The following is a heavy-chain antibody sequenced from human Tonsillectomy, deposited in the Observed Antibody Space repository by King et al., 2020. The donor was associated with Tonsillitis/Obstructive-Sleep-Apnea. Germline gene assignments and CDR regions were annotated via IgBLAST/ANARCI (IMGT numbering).Heavy chain of an antibody. D-gene: IGHD3-3*01. J-gene: IGHJ6*04. CDR2: IKRKTEGGTT. Sequence: AQLVESGGGLVKPGGSLRLSCAASGFTFTNAWMIWVRQAPGKGLEWVGRIKRKTEGGTTDYAAPVKGRFTIARDDSKNTLYQQMKGLKNEDSAVYYCTTCWRLLEWSYAIDVWGKGNTVTVSS. CDR3: TTCWRLLEWSYAIDV. V-gene: IGHV3-15*07. CDR1: GFTFTNAW.